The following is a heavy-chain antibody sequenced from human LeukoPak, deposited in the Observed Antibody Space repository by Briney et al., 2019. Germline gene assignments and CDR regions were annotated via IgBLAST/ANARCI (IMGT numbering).Heavy chain of an antibody. Sequence: PGGSLRLSCAASGFTFSSYGMHWVRQAPGKGLEWVAFISYDGSNKYYADSVKGRFTISRDNSKKTLYLQINSLRAEDTAMYYCARSIGGYYDSSGHYDYWGQGTLVTVSS. CDR3: ARSIGGYYDSSGHYDY. J-gene: IGHJ4*02. CDR1: GFTFSSYG. D-gene: IGHD3-22*01. V-gene: IGHV3-30*03. CDR2: ISYDGSNK.